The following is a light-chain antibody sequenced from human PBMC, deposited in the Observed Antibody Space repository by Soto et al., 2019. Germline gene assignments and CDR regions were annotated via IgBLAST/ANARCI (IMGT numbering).Light chain of an antibody. V-gene: IGLV1-44*01. CDR3: SAWYDSLNVVV. Sequence: QAVVTQPPSASGTPGQRVTISCSGSSSNIGSNTVNWYQQLPGTAPKLLIYSNNQRPSGVPDRFSGSKSGTSASLAISGLQSDDDADYYCSAWYDSLNVVVFGGGTKLTVL. CDR2: SNN. CDR1: SSNIGSNT. J-gene: IGLJ2*01.